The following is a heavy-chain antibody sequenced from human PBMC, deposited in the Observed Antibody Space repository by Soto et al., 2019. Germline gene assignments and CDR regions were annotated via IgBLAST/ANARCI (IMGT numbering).Heavy chain of an antibody. Sequence: QVQLVQSGAEVKKPGASVKVSCKASGYTFTSYGISWVRQAPGQGLEWMGWISAYNGNTNYAQKLQGRVTMTTDTSTSTAYMELRSLRSDDTAVYYCAGVEATMGYYYYGMDVWGQGTTVTVSS. CDR2: ISAYNGNT. J-gene: IGHJ6*02. CDR3: AGVEATMGYYYYGMDV. V-gene: IGHV1-18*04. D-gene: IGHD5-12*01. CDR1: GYTFTSYG.